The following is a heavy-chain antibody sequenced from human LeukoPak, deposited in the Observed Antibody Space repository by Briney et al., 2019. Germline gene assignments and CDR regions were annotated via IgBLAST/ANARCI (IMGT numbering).Heavy chain of an antibody. J-gene: IGHJ4*02. Sequence: SETLSLTCSVSGGSISSRDYYWGWIRQPPGKGLEWIGSIFYTGNTHYNPSLKSQVSMSVDTAKNQFSLKLSSVTAPDTAVYYCARACSTSCYIEYWGQGTLVTVSS. D-gene: IGHD2-2*02. CDR3: ARACSTSCYIEY. V-gene: IGHV4-39*01. CDR2: IFYTGNT. CDR1: GGSISSRDYY.